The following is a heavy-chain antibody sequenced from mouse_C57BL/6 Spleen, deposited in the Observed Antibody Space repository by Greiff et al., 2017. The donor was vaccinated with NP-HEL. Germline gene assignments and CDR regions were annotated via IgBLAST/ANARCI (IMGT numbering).Heavy chain of an antibody. CDR3: VRQGSYYFDY. CDR2: IRSKSNNYAT. CDR1: GFSFNTYA. V-gene: IGHV10-1*01. J-gene: IGHJ2*01. Sequence: EVKLVESGGGLVQPKGSLKLSCAASGFSFNTYAMNWVRQAPGKGLEWVARIRSKSNNYATYYADSVKDRFTISRDDSESMLYLQMNNLKTEDTAIYYCVRQGSYYFDYWGQGTTLTVSS. D-gene: IGHD3-1*01.